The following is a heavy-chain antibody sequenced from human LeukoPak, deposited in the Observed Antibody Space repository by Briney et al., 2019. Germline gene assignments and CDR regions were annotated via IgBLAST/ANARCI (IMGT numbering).Heavy chain of an antibody. CDR1: GFTLSTYA. V-gene: IGHV3-23*01. D-gene: IGHD1-26*01. CDR2: TSSSDAGT. J-gene: IGHJ4*02. CDR3: ARGPAANSGNYYAGDY. Sequence: GGSLRLSCAASGFTLSTYAMSWVRQTPGKGLEWVAATSSSDAGTYHADSVKGRFTISRDNAKNTLYLQMNSLQSEDSAAYYCARGPAANSGNYYAGDYWGQGTLVTVSS.